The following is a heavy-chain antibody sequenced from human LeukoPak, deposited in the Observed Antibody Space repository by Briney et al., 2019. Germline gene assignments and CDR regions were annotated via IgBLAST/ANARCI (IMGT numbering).Heavy chain of an antibody. CDR3: ARRGNGDRLDAFDI. J-gene: IGHJ3*02. D-gene: IGHD7-27*01. CDR1: GCRFTSYW. V-gene: IGHV5-51*01. Sequence: GAALKISCKGSGCRFTSYWIGWVRQMPGKGLEWMGISYPGDSDTRYSPSFQRQVTISADKSISTASLQWSSLKASDTAMYYCARRGNGDRLDAFDIWGQGTMVTVSS. CDR2: SYPGDSDT.